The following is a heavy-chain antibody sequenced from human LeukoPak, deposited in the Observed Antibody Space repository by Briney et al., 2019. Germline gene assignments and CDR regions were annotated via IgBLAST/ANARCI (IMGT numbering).Heavy chain of an antibody. V-gene: IGHV1-69*05. D-gene: IGHD3-3*01. J-gene: IGHJ6*03. CDR1: GGTFSSYA. CDR2: IIPIFGTA. CDR3: ARMYYDFWSGYYGRTDYYYYMDV. Sequence: ASVKVSCKASGGTFSSYAISWVRQAPGQGVEWMGGIIPIFGTANYAQKFQGRVTITTDESTSTAYMELSSLRSEDRAVYYCARMYYDFWSGYYGRTDYYYYMDVWGKGTTVTVSS.